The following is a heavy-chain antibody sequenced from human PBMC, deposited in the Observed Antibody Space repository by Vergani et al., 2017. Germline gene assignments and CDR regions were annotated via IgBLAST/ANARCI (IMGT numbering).Heavy chain of an antibody. CDR1: GYTFTSYY. V-gene: IGHV1-46*03. D-gene: IGHD4-17*01. Sequence: QVQLVQSGAEVKKPGASVKVSCKASGYTFTSYYMHWVRQAPGQGLEWMGIINPSGGSTSYAQKFQGGVTMTRDTSTCTVYMELSSLRSEDTAVYYCARERMTTVTIYYYYGMDVWGQGTTVTVSS. CDR3: ARERMTTVTIYYYYGMDV. J-gene: IGHJ6*02. CDR2: INPSGGST.